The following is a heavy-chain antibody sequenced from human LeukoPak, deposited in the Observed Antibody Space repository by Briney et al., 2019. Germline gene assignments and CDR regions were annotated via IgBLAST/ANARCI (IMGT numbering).Heavy chain of an antibody. CDR1: GDSVSGDSAS. Sequence: SQTLSLTSAISGDSVSGDSASWNWIRQSPSRGLEWLGRTYYRSKWYNDYAIFVKSRIAINTDTSKNQFSLKLNSVPPEDTAIYSCARALVSNQYGLDVWGQGTTVTVSS. CDR3: ARALVSNQYGLDV. CDR2: TYYRSKWYN. D-gene: IGHD1-14*01. V-gene: IGHV6-1*01. J-gene: IGHJ6*02.